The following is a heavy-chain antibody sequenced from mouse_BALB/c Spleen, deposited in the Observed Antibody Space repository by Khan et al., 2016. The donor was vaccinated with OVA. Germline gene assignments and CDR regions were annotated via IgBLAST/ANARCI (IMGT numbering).Heavy chain of an antibody. CDR3: VKDGAYHMNDGWFAY. CDR1: GYTFTSYT. CDR2: INPSNGYT. V-gene: IGHV1-4*01. Sequence: QMQLEESGAELARPGASVKMSCKASGYTFTSYTIHWIKKRPGQGLEWIGYINPSNGYTNYNQKFKDKATLTTDKSSTTAYLQLSSLPSDDSAVEYYVKDGAYHMNDGWFAYWGQGTLVTVSA. D-gene: IGHD2-14*01. J-gene: IGHJ3*01.